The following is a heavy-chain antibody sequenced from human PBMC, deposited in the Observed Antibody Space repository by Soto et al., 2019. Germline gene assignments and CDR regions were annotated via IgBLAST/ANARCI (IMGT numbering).Heavy chain of an antibody. D-gene: IGHD6-13*01. Sequence: SETLSLTCTVSGGSISSSSYYWGWIRQPPWKGLEWIGSIYYSGSTYYNPSLKSRVTISVDTSKNQFSLKLSSVTAADTAVYYGARHATSYSIWWNGSTPPWLYACGQGTVVTVYS. CDR3: ARHATSYSIWWNGSTPPWLYA. CDR1: GGSISSSSYY. J-gene: IGHJ5*02. CDR2: IYYSGST. V-gene: IGHV4-39*01.